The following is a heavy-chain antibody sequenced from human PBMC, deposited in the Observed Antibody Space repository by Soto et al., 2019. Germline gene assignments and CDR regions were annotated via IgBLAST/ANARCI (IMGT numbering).Heavy chain of an antibody. V-gene: IGHV3-23*01. Sequence: GGSLRLSCAASGFTFSSYAISWVRQAPGKGLEWVSAISGSGGSTYYADSVKGRFTISRDNSKNTLYLQMNSLRAEDTAVYYCAKGVTMVRGVTPGYFDYWGQGTLVTVSS. CDR2: ISGSGGST. CDR1: GFTFSSYA. CDR3: AKGVTMVRGVTPGYFDY. D-gene: IGHD3-10*01. J-gene: IGHJ4*02.